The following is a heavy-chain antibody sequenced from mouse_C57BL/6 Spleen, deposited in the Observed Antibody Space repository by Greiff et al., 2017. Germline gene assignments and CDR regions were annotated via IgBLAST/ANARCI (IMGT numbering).Heavy chain of an antibody. V-gene: IGHV1-22*01. CDR1: GYTFTDYN. J-gene: IGHJ3*01. Sequence: VQLKESGPELVKPGASVKMSCKASGYTFTDYNMHWVKQSHGKSLEWIGYINPNNGGTSYNQKFKGKATLTVNKSSSTAYMELRSLTSEDSAVYYCAPIYDGYPWFADWGQGTLVTVSA. CDR3: APIYDGYPWFAD. CDR2: INPNNGGT. D-gene: IGHD2-3*01.